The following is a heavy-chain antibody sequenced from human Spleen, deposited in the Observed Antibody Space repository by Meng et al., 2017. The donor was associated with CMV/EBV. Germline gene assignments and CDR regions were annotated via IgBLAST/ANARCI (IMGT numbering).Heavy chain of an antibody. CDR2: IRYDGSNK. D-gene: IGHD3-3*01. V-gene: IGHV3-30*02. J-gene: IGHJ4*02. CDR3: AKGVSVFGVVPDH. CDR1: GFTFSSYA. Sequence: GGSLRLSCAVSGFTFSSYAMYWVRQAPGKGLEWVAFIRYDGSNKYYADSVKGRFTISRDNSRNTLYLQMNSLRADDTAVYYCAKGVSVFGVVPDHWGQGTLVTVSS.